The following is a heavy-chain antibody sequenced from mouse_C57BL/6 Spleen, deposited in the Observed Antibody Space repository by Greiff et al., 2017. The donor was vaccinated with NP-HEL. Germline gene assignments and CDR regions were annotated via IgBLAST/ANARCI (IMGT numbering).Heavy chain of an antibody. V-gene: IGHV1-80*01. D-gene: IGHD2-3*01. CDR2: IYPGDGDT. CDR3: ARREDGYSPFAY. Sequence: QVQLQQSGAELVKPGASVKISCKASGYAFSSYWMNWVKQRPGKGLEWIGQIYPGDGDTNYNGKFKGKATLTADKSSSTAYMQLSSLTSEDSAVYFCARREDGYSPFAYWGQGTLVTVSA. CDR1: GYAFSSYW. J-gene: IGHJ3*01.